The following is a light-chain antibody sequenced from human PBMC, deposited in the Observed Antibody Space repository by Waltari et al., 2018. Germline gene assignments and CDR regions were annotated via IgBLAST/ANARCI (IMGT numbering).Light chain of an antibody. Sequence: QSALTQPASVSGSPGQSITLSCYGTSSDVGFYTYVSWYQQHPGKAPNLMIYDVSQRPSGVSDRFSGSKSGNTASLTISGLQAEDEADYYCNSYTGSSSWVFGGGTKVTV. CDR3: NSYTGSSSWV. CDR1: SSDVGFYTY. J-gene: IGLJ3*02. V-gene: IGLV2-14*01. CDR2: DVS.